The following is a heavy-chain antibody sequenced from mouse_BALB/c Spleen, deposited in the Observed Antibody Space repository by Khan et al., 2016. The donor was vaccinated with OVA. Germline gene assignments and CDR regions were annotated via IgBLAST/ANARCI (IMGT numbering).Heavy chain of an antibody. D-gene: IGHD1-1*01. CDR1: GYSITSGYS. J-gene: IGHJ3*01. V-gene: IGHV3-1*02. CDR2: IHYSGGT. Sequence: EVKLLESGPDLVKPSQSLSLTCTVTGYSITSGYSWHWIRQFPGNKLEWMGYIHYSGGTDYNPSLKSRISITRNTSKNQFFLQLNSVTAEDTATYFCTRFFSYGSSFSYWGQGTLVTVSA. CDR3: TRFFSYGSSFSY.